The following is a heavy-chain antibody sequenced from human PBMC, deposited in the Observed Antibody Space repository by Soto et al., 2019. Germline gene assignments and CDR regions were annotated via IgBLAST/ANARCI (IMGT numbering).Heavy chain of an antibody. CDR3: ARVSAHSGYDYLYFDY. Sequence: GGSLRLSCAASGFTFSSYSMNWVRQAPGKGLEWVSYISSSSSTIYYADSVKGRFTISRDNAKNSLYLQMNSLRDEDTAVYYCARVSAHSGYDYLYFDYWGQGTLVTVSS. CDR1: GFTFSSYS. J-gene: IGHJ4*02. CDR2: ISSSSSTI. D-gene: IGHD5-12*01. V-gene: IGHV3-48*02.